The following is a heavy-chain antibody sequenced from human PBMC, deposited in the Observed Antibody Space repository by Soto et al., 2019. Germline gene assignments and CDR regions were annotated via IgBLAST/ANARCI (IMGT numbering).Heavy chain of an antibody. CDR3: VGGQYYFDY. V-gene: IGHV3-30*03. J-gene: IGHJ4*02. D-gene: IGHD3-10*01. Sequence: QVQLVESGGGEVQPGRSLRLSCAASGFPFTTYGMHWVREGPGKGLEWVAVISYDGSNRYYADSVKGRFTISRDNSKNTLYLQMNDLRPEDTALYYCVGGQYYFDYRGQGTLVTVSS. CDR2: ISYDGSNR. CDR1: GFPFTTYG.